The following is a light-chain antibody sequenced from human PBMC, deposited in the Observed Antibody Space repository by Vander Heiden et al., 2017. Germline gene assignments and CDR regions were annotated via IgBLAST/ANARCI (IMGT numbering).Light chain of an antibody. CDR3: QQYDSNPPIT. V-gene: IGKV4-1*01. J-gene: IGKJ4*01. Sequence: DIVMTQSPDSLAVSLGERATINCKSSQSVLYSSNNKNYLAWYQQKPGQPPKLLIYWASTRESGVPDRFSGSGYGKDFTLTISSRQAEDVAVYYCQQYDSNPPITFGGGTKVEIK. CDR1: QSVLYSSNNKNY. CDR2: WAS.